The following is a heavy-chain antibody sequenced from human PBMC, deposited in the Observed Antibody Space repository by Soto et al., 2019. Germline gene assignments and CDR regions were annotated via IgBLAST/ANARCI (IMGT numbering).Heavy chain of an antibody. Sequence: QVQLVQSGAEVKKPGSSVKVSCKASGGTFSSYAISWVRQAPGQGLEWMGGIIPICGTANYAQKFQGRVTITADKSTSTAYMELSSLRSEDTAVYYCAEAGYYYDSSGYFPFDYWGQGTLVTVSS. D-gene: IGHD3-22*01. CDR3: AEAGYYYDSSGYFPFDY. J-gene: IGHJ4*02. CDR2: IIPICGTA. CDR1: GGTFSSYA. V-gene: IGHV1-69*06.